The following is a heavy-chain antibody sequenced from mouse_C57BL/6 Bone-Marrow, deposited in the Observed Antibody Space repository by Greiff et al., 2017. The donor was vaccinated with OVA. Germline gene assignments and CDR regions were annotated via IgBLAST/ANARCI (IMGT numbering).Heavy chain of an antibody. J-gene: IGHJ2*01. D-gene: IGHD2-5*01. CDR2: INPNNGGT. CDR1: GYTFTDYY. V-gene: IGHV1-26*01. CDR3: ARAYYSNYPFDY. Sequence: EVQLQKSGPALVKPGASVKISCKASGYTFTDYYMNWVKQSHGKSLEWIGDINPNNGGTSYNQKFKVNATLTVDKSSSTAYMELRSLTSEDSAVYYCARAYYSNYPFDYWGPGTTLTVSS.